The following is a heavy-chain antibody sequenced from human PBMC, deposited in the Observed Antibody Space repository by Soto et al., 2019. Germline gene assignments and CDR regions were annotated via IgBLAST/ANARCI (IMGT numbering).Heavy chain of an antibody. CDR1: GFTFSSYA. V-gene: IGHV3-23*01. CDR2: ISGSGGST. J-gene: IGHJ5*02. CDR3: AKDRGYDILTGLFDP. D-gene: IGHD3-9*01. Sequence: VQLLESGGGLVQPGGSLRLSCAASGFTFSSYAMSWVRQAPGKGLEWVSAISGSGGSTYYADSVKGRFTISRDNSKNTLYLQMNSLRAEDTAVYHCAKDRGYDILTGLFDPWGQGTLVTVSS.